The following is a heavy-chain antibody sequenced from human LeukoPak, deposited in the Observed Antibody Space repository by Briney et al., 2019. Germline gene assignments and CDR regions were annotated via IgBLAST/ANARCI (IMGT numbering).Heavy chain of an antibody. Sequence: SVKVSCKASGGTFSSYATSWVRQAPGQGLEWMGGIIPIFGTANYAQKFQGRVTITTDESTSTAYMELSSLRSEDTAVYYCARDRSLWFGELLPQDAFDIWGQGTMVTVSS. CDR3: ARDRSLWFGELLPQDAFDI. V-gene: IGHV1-69*05. D-gene: IGHD3-10*01. CDR2: IIPIFGTA. J-gene: IGHJ3*02. CDR1: GGTFSSYA.